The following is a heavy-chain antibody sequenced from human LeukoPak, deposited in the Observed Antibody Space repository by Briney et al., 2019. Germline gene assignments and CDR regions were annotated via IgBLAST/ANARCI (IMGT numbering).Heavy chain of an antibody. CDR2: IFYSGST. D-gene: IGHD6-25*01. CDR1: VGSLSRSNYY. V-gene: IGHV4-39*07. CDR3: ARGFKAATAYFDH. Sequence: SETLSLTCTVSVGSLSRSNYYWGWIRQPPAKGLEWIGDIFYSGSTYYNPSLKSRVTMSVDTSKKQFSLNLKSVTAADTAVYYCARGFKAATAYFDHWGQGNLVTVSS. J-gene: IGHJ4*02.